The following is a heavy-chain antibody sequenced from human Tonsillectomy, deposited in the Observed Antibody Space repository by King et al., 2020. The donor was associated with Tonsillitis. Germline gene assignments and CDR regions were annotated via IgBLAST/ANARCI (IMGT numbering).Heavy chain of an antibody. CDR1: GGSISSYY. V-gene: IGHV4-59*01. CDR3: ARSGRAHTSTTWGGVFQNWFDP. J-gene: IGHJ5*02. D-gene: IGHD3-16*01. Sequence: VQLQESGPGLVKPSETLSLTCTVSGGSISSYYWSWIRQPPGKGLEWIGYIYYSGSTNYNPSLKSRVTISVDTSKNQFSLKLSSVTAADTAVYYCARSGRAHTSTTWGGVFQNWFDPWGQGTLVTVSS. CDR2: IYYSGST.